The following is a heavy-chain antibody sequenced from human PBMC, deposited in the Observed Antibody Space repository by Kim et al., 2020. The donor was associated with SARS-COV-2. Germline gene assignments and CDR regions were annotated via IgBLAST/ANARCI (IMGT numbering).Heavy chain of an antibody. CDR2: IVVGSGNT. D-gene: IGHD3-10*01. J-gene: IGHJ3*02. V-gene: IGHV1-58*02. CDR3: AAVPYYYGSGLGLDAFDI. Sequence: SVKVSCKASGFTFTSSAMQWVRQARGQRLEWIGWIVVGSGNTNYAQKFQERVTITRDMSTSTAYMELSSLRSEDTAVYYCAAVPYYYGSGLGLDAFDIWGQGTMVTVSS. CDR1: GFTFTSSA.